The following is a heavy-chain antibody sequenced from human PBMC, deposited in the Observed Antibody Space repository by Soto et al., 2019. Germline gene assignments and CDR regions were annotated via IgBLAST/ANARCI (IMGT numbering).Heavy chain of an antibody. CDR1: GGSINNSNG. Sequence: QLRLQETGQGLVKPSETLSLTCAVYGGSINNSNGWRWVRQPPGKGLEWIGEISHSGTTKYNPSLKSRLTISVNKSKNQCSLDLPSVTAADSAVYYCGRECHGWCPLCVWGQGTLVTVSS. CDR3: GRECHGWCPLCV. V-gene: IGHV4-4*02. CDR2: ISHSGTT. J-gene: IGHJ4*02. D-gene: IGHD6-19*01.